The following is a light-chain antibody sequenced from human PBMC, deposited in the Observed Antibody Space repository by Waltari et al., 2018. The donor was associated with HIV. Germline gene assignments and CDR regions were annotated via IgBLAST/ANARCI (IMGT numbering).Light chain of an antibody. Sequence: EMVVPPSPATVSVSLGERATLPCRASHSVGINLAGSQQKPGQAPRLLIYGASTRATDIPGRFSGSGSGTDFTLTISSLQSEDSAVYFCQQYSNRPPWTFGQGTKVEI. CDR3: QQYSNRPPWT. V-gene: IGKV3-15*01. J-gene: IGKJ1*01. CDR2: GAS. CDR1: HSVGIN.